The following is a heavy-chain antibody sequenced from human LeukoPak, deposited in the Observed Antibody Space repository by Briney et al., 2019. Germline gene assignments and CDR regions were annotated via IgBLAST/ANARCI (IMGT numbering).Heavy chain of an antibody. CDR3: ARDQGWDDFWKGFDY. J-gene: IGHJ4*02. CDR1: GFDFSTYS. Sequence: PGGSLRLSCVASGFDFSTYSMHWVRQAPGKGPVWVSGIKKDVINTYYADAVKGRFSISRDNSKNTLYLQMNSLRPEDTAVYYCARDQGWDDFWKGFDYWGQGTLVTVSS. V-gene: IGHV3-30*04. D-gene: IGHD3-3*01. CDR2: IKKDVINT.